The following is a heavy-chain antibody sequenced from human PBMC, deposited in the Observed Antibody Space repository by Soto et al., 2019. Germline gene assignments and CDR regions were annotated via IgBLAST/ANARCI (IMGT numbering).Heavy chain of an antibody. V-gene: IGHV3-33*01. CDR2: IVSDGSAI. Sequence: SCAVSVFPFSFYGSHWVRQSPGKGLEWLGVIVSDGSAIYHADSLEGRFFISRDNSKDILYLQMNSLRVEDTAVYYCARDDAFDNENGFDMWGQGTMVTVSS. J-gene: IGHJ3*02. CDR1: VFPFSFYG. D-gene: IGHD3-3*02. CDR3: ARDDAFDNENGFDM.